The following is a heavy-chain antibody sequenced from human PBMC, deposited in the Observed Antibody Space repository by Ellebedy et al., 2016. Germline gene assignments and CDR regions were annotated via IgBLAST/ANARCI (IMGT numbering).Heavy chain of an antibody. D-gene: IGHD3-10*01. Sequence: GESLKISCAASGFTFSDYYMNWIRQAPGKGLEWVSYISSSGSTIYYADAVKGRFTISRENAKNSLYLQMNSLRAEDTAVYYCARDMVHSYYYGMDVWGQGTTVTVSS. CDR2: ISSSGSTI. V-gene: IGHV3-11*01. CDR1: GFTFSDYY. J-gene: IGHJ6*02. CDR3: ARDMVHSYYYGMDV.